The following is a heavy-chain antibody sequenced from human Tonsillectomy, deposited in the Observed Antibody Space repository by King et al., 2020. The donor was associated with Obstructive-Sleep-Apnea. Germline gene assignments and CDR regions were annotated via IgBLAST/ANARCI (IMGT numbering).Heavy chain of an antibody. CDR3: ARVDYTNYEESGY. J-gene: IGHJ4*02. CDR1: GFTFSSYN. CDR2: ISSSSRYI. D-gene: IGHD4-11*01. V-gene: IGHV3-21*01. Sequence: VQLVESGGGQVKPGGSLRLSCAASGFTFSSYNKNWVRQAPGKGLEWVSSISSSSRYIYYADSVKGRFTISRDNAKNSLYLQMNSLRAEDTAVYYCARVDYTNYEESGYWGQGTLVTVSS.